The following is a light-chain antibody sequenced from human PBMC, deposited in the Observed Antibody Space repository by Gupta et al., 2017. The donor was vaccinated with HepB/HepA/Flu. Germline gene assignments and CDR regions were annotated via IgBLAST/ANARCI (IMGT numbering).Light chain of an antibody. Sequence: EIVLTQSPGTLSLSPGERATLSCRASQSVSSMYLNCYQQKPGQAPRILIYGASSRATGIPERLSGSGSATDVTLTISRLEPEDVAVYYCQQYGSTPPYTFGQGTKLEIK. CDR3: QQYGSTPPYT. V-gene: IGKV3-20*01. CDR1: QSVSSMY. CDR2: GAS. J-gene: IGKJ2*01.